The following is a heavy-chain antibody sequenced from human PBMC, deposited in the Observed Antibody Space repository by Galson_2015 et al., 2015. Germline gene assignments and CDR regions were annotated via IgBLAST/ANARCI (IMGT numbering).Heavy chain of an antibody. Sequence: SVKVSCKASGGTFSSYAISWVRQAPGQGLEWMGGIIPIFGTANYAQKFQGRVTITADESTSTAYMELSSLRSEDTAVYYCARDRGCSSTSCPYNYWGQGTLVTVSS. CDR2: IIPIFGTA. CDR3: ARDRGCSSTSCPYNY. V-gene: IGHV1-69*13. D-gene: IGHD2-2*01. J-gene: IGHJ4*02. CDR1: GGTFSSYA.